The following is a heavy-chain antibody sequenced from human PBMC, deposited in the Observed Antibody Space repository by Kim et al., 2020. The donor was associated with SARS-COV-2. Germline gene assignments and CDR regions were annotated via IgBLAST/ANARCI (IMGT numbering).Heavy chain of an antibody. CDR3: ARISGSGSYPFDY. D-gene: IGHD3-10*01. V-gene: IGHV4-59*01. CDR1: GGSISSYY. CDR2: IYYSGST. J-gene: IGHJ4*02. Sequence: SETLSLTCTVSGGSISSYYWSWIRQPPGKGLEWIGYIYYSGSTNYNPSLKSRVTISVDTSKNQFSLKLSSVTAADTAVYYCARISGSGSYPFDYWGQGTLVTVSS.